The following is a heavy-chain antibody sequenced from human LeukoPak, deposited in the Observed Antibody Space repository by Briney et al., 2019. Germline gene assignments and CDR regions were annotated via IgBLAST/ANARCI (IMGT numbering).Heavy chain of an antibody. Sequence: SETLSLTCTASGGSISSSSYYWGWIRQPPGKGLEWIGSIYYSGSTYYNPSLKSRVTISVDTSKNQFSLKLSSVTAADTAVYYCARGRPGIAAAGFLYWGQGTLVTVSS. V-gene: IGHV4-39*01. CDR1: GGSISSSSYY. J-gene: IGHJ4*02. D-gene: IGHD6-13*01. CDR2: IYYSGST. CDR3: ARGRPGIAAAGFLY.